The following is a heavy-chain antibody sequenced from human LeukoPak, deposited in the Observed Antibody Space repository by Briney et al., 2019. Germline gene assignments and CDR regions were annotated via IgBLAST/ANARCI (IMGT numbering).Heavy chain of an antibody. CDR1: GGSISNYY. J-gene: IGHJ4*02. Sequence: PSETLSLTCTVSGGSISNYYWAWIRQPAGXGLEWIGRLYVGRNTDHNPYLKSRVTMSVDSSKNQFSLRLRSVTAADTAVYYCAREHKDYDGDGYYYDNWGQGTLVTVSS. CDR2: LYVGRNT. CDR3: AREHKDYDGDGYYYDN. D-gene: IGHD3-22*01. V-gene: IGHV4-4*07.